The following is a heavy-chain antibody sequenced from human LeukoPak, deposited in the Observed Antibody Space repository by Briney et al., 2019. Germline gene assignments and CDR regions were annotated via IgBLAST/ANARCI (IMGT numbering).Heavy chain of an antibody. CDR3: ARVVGIAAAGTPH. Sequence: GGSLRLSCAASGFTFCSYSMNWVRQAPGKGLEWVSSISSSSSYIYYADSVKGRFTISRDNAKNSLYLQMNSLRAEDTAVYYCARVVGIAAAGTPHWGQGTLVTVSS. J-gene: IGHJ4*02. CDR2: ISSSSSYI. CDR1: GFTFCSYS. V-gene: IGHV3-21*01. D-gene: IGHD6-13*01.